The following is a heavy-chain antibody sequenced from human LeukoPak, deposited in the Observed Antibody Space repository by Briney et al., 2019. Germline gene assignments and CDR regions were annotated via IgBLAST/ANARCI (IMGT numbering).Heavy chain of an antibody. CDR1: GDSISRGRYY. Sequence: SETLSLTCTVSGDSISRGRYYWSWVRQPAGKELEWIGRIYASGKTDYNPYTPSLKSRVAMSLDTSKNQVSLYLTSVTAADTAVYYCARVASCSSTSCYLNWFDPWGQGTLVTVSS. V-gene: IGHV4-61*02. CDR3: ARVASCSSTSCYLNWFDP. J-gene: IGHJ5*02. CDR2: IYASGKT. D-gene: IGHD2-2*01.